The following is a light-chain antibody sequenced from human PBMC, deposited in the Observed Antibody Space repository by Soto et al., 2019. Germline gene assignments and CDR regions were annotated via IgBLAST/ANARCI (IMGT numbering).Light chain of an antibody. J-gene: IGKJ3*01. CDR1: QTVSDD. CDR3: QQYHDWPPIT. CDR2: GAS. Sequence: EIVMTQSPATLFVSPGERATLSCGAGQTVSDDLAWYQQKPGQAPRLLIYGASTRATDIPARFSGGGSGTEFTLTIRSLQSEDSAIYYCQQYHDWPPITFGPGTKVNI. V-gene: IGKV3-15*01.